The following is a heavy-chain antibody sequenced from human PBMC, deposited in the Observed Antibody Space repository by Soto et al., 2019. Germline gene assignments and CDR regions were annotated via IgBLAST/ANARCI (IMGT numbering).Heavy chain of an antibody. J-gene: IGHJ6*02. CDR2: INPSGGST. Sequence: ASVKVSCKASGYTFTSYYMHWVRQAPGQGLEWMGIINPSGGSTSYAQKFQGRVTMTRDTSTSTVYMELSSLSSVTAADTAVYYCARVNGPDYYYYGMDVWGQGTTVTVSS. CDR3: ARVNGPDYYYYGMDV. D-gene: IGHD4-17*01. V-gene: IGHV1-46*01. CDR1: GYTFTSYY.